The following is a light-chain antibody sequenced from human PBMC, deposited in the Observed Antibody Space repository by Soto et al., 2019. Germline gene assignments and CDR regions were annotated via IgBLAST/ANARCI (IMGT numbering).Light chain of an antibody. CDR2: KAS. CDR1: QTIYSW. Sequence: DIQMTQSPSTLSASVGDRVTITCRASQTIYSWLAWYQQKPGKAPTLLIYKASRLHGGVPSRFSGSGSGTEFTLTITGLQPDDFAVYYCQQYDSFPLTFGGGTKVE. J-gene: IGKJ4*01. V-gene: IGKV1-5*03. CDR3: QQYDSFPLT.